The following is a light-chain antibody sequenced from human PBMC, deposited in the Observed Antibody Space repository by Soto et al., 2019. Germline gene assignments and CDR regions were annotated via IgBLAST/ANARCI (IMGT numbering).Light chain of an antibody. V-gene: IGKV3-20*01. Sequence: IVLTQSPGTLSLSPGERATLSCGASQSVSSNYLAWYQQKPGQAPRLLIYGASSRATGIPDRFSGCGSGTDFTLTISRLEPEDFAVYYCQQYGSSPRTFGQGTRLDIK. CDR2: GAS. J-gene: IGKJ2*01. CDR1: QSVSSNY. CDR3: QQYGSSPRT.